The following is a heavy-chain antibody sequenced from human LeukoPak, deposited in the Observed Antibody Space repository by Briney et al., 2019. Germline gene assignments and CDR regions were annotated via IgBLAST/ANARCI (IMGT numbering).Heavy chain of an antibody. CDR2: IRGSGGIT. D-gene: IGHD3-22*01. CDR3: AKHDPRRVVITNWFDP. J-gene: IGHJ5*02. V-gene: IGHV3-23*01. Sequence: SSESLTLSCSAAGCTLSTDGMYLFGEAAGKELEWVSAIRGSGGITYYADSVKGRFTISRGNSKNTLYLQMNSLRAEDMAVYYCAKHDPRRVVITNWFDPWGQGTLVTVSS. CDR1: GCTLSTDG.